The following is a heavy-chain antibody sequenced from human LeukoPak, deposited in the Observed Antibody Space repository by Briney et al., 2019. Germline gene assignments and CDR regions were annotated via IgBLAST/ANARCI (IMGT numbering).Heavy chain of an antibody. V-gene: IGHV3-21*01. Sequence: PGGSLRLSCAASGFTFSSYSMNWFRQAPGKGLEWVSSINSDSSLMYYAESVKGRFTISRDNARNSLYLQMSSLRVEDTAVYYCIRDLFDDYSLDYWGQGALVTVSS. CDR3: IRDLFDDYSLDY. D-gene: IGHD3-16*01. J-gene: IGHJ4*02. CDR2: INSDSSLM. CDR1: GFTFSSYS.